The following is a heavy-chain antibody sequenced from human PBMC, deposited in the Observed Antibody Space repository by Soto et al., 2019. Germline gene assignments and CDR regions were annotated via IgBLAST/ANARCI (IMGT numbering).Heavy chain of an antibody. CDR1: GFTFSSYG. CDR3: ARDRCSDYGTPEYYFMDV. V-gene: IGHV3-33*01. CDR2: IWYDGSNK. Sequence: PGGSLRLSCAASGFTFSSYGMHWVRQAPGKGLEWVAVIWYDGSNKYYADSVKGRFTISRDNSKNTLYLQMNSLRAEDTAVYYCARDRCSDYGTPEYYFMDVWGKGTTDTVSS. J-gene: IGHJ6*03. D-gene: IGHD4-17*01.